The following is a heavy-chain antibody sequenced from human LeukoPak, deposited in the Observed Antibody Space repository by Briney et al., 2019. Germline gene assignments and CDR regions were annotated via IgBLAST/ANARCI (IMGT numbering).Heavy chain of an antibody. J-gene: IGHJ6*02. V-gene: IGHV4-4*02. CDR1: GGSISSSNW. CDR3: ARDSGGYYDILTGARDYYCGMDV. D-gene: IGHD3-9*01. Sequence: SETLSLTCAVSGGSISSSNWWSWVRQPPGKGLEWIGEIYHSGSTNYNPSLKSRVTISVDKSKNQFSLKLSSVTAADTAVYYCARDSGGYYDILTGARDYYCGMDVWGQGTTVTVSS. CDR2: IYHSGST.